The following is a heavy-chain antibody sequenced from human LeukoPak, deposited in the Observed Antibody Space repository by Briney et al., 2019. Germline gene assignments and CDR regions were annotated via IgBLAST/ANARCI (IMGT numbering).Heavy chain of an antibody. CDR1: GGSFSGYY. J-gene: IGHJ3*02. D-gene: IGHD1-26*01. CDR3: ASGSYDAFDI. V-gene: IGHV4-34*01. Sequence: KSSETLSLTCAVYGGSFSGYYWSWIRQPPGKGLGWIGEINHSGSTNYNPSLKSRVTISVDTSKNQFSLKLSSVTAADTAVYYCASGSYDAFDIWGQGTMVTVSS. CDR2: INHSGST.